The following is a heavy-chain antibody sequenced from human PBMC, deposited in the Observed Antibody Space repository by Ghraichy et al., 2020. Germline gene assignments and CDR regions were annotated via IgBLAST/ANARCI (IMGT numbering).Heavy chain of an antibody. CDR1: GFSLSTGGMR. V-gene: IGHV2-70*04. J-gene: IGHJ6*04. CDR2: LDCDDDK. CDR3: TRMDV. Sequence: SGPTLVKPTQTLTLTCTFSGFSLSTGGMRVSWIRQPPGKALEWLARLDCDDDKFYTASLKSRLAISKDTSKNQVILTVTNVDTVDTATYFCTRMDVGGKGTTVTGSS.